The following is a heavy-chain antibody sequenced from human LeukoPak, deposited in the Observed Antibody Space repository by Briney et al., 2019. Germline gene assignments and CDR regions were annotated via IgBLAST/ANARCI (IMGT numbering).Heavy chain of an antibody. D-gene: IGHD4-17*01. CDR2: MSYDGSNE. CDR1: GFTFSSFA. J-gene: IGHJ4*02. Sequence: PGRSLRLSCAASGFTFSSFAVHWVRQAPGKGLEWVAVMSYDGSNEYYADSVKGRFTVSRDNSKSTLYLQINSLRAEDTAAYYCARGIGYGFFDYWGQGTLVTVSS. V-gene: IGHV3-30*01. CDR3: ARGIGYGFFDY.